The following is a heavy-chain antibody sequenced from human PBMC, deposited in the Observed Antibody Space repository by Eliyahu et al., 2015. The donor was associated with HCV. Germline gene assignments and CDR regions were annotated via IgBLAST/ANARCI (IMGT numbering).Heavy chain of an antibody. V-gene: IGHV2-5*01. CDR2: IYWNDDX. D-gene: IGHD6-6*01. Sequence: QITLKESGPTLVKPTQTLTLTCTFSGFSLSTSGXGVGWXRQPPGKALEWLALIYWNDDXRYSPSLKSRLTITKDTSKNQVVLTMTNMDPVDTATYYCAHRRVAAHFDYWGQGTLVTVSS. CDR3: AHRRVAAHFDY. J-gene: IGHJ4*02. CDR1: GFSLSTSGXG.